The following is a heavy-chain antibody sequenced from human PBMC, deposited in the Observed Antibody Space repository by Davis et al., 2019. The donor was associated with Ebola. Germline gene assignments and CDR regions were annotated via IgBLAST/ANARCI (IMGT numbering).Heavy chain of an antibody. CDR2: ISSSGSTI. J-gene: IGHJ5*02. Sequence: GESLKISCAASGFTFSDYYMSWIRQAPGKGLEWVSYISSSGSTIYYADSVKGRFTISRDNAKNSLYLQMNSLRDEDTAVYYCARTGYSSGWYPGWFDPWGQGTLVTVSS. D-gene: IGHD6-19*01. CDR1: GFTFSDYY. V-gene: IGHV3-11*04. CDR3: ARTGYSSGWYPGWFDP.